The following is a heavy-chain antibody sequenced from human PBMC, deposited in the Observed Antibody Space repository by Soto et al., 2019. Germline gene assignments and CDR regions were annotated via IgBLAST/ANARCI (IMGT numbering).Heavy chain of an antibody. V-gene: IGHV4-30-4*01. Sequence: NPSETLSLTCTVSGGSISSGDYYWSWIRQPPGKGLEWIGYIYYSGNTYYNPSLKSRLTISVDTSKNQFSLNLSSVTAADTAVYYCARDRLMATAGTARHYFGLDVWGQGTTVTVSS. J-gene: IGHJ6*02. CDR2: IYYSGNT. CDR1: GGSISSGDYY. D-gene: IGHD5-18*01. CDR3: ARDRLMATAGTARHYFGLDV.